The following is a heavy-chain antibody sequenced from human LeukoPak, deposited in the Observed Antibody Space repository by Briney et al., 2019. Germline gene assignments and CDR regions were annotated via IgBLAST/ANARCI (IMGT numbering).Heavy chain of an antibody. J-gene: IGHJ4*02. CDR2: ISGDGGRT. D-gene: IGHD5/OR15-5a*01. Sequence: GGSLRLSCAASGFIFSDYNMHWVRQVPGKGLEWVSIISGDGGRTSYADSVKGRVTISRDNSKNSLYLQMNSLRTEDTAFYYCAKDVSGSIDSWGQETLVTVSS. CDR1: GFIFSDYN. CDR3: AKDVSGSIDS. V-gene: IGHV3-43*02.